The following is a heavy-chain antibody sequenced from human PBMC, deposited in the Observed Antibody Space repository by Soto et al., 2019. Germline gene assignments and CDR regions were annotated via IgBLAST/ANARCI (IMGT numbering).Heavy chain of an antibody. CDR2: IIPIFGTA. V-gene: IGHV1-69*13. J-gene: IGHJ4*02. CDR3: ARLIATDGSTSDNFDY. Sequence: ASVKVSCKASGGTFSSYAISWVRQAPGQGLEWMGGIIPIFGTANYAQKFQGRVTITADESTSTAYMELSSLRSEDTAVYYCARLIATDGSTSDNFDYWGQGTLVTVSS. D-gene: IGHD2-2*01. CDR1: GGTFSSYA.